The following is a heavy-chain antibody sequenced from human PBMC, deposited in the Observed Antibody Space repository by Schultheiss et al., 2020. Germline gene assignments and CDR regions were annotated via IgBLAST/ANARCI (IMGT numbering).Heavy chain of an antibody. V-gene: IGHV4-61*02. CDR2: IYTSGST. D-gene: IGHD6-13*01. CDR1: GGSINSDTY. Sequence: SQTLSLTCTVSGGSINSDTYWTWIRQPAGKGLEWIGRIYTSGSTNYNPSLKSRVTISVDTSKNQFSLKLSSVTPEDTAVYYCAREMSSSWYGYNWFDPWGQGTLVNVSS. CDR3: AREMSSSWYGYNWFDP. J-gene: IGHJ5*02.